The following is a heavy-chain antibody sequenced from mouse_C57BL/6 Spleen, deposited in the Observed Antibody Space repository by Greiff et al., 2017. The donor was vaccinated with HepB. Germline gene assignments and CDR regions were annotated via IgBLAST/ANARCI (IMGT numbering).Heavy chain of an antibody. CDR1: GFNIKDDY. V-gene: IGHV14-4*01. CDR2: IDPENGDT. D-gene: IGHD1-1*01. J-gene: IGHJ3*01. CDR3: TTDYGSSYGWFAY. Sequence: EVQLQQSGAELVRPGASVKLSCTASGFNIKDDYMHWVKQRPEQGLEWIGWIDPENGDTEYASKFQGKATITADTSSNTAYLQLSSLTSEDTAVYDCTTDYGSSYGWFAYWGQGTLVTVSA.